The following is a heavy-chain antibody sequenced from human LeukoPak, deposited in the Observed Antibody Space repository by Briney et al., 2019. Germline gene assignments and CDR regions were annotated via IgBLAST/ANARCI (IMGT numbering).Heavy chain of an antibody. CDR3: AREYCSGGSCHKPFDY. CDR1: VYTFTSYG. J-gene: IGHJ4*02. D-gene: IGHD2-15*01. CDR2: ISAYNGNT. Sequence: ASVKVSCKASVYTFTSYGISWVRQAPGQGLEWMGWISAYNGNTNYAQKLQGRVTMTTDTSTSTAYMELRSLRSDDTAVYYCAREYCSGGSCHKPFDYWGQGTLVTVSS. V-gene: IGHV1-18*01.